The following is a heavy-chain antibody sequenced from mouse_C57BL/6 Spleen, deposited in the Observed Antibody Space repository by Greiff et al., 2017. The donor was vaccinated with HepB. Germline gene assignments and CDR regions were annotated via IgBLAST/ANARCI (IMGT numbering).Heavy chain of an antibody. V-gene: IGHV3-6*01. D-gene: IGHD2-5*01. CDR1: GYSITSGYY. CDR2: ISYDGSN. Sequence: EVKLMESGPGLVKPSQSLSLTCSVTGYSITSGYYWNWIRQFPGNKLEWMGYISYDGSNNYNPSLKNRISITRDTSKNQFFLKLNSVTTEDTATYYCAREASYYSNGFDYWGQGTTLTVSS. J-gene: IGHJ2*01. CDR3: AREASYYSNGFDY.